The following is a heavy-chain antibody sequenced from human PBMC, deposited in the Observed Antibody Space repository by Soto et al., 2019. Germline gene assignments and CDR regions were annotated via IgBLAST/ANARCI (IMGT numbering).Heavy chain of an antibody. Sequence: PGGSLRLSCAASGFTFSNAWMSWVRQAPGKGLEWVGRIKSKTDGGTTDYAAPVKGRFTISRDDSKNTLYLQMNSLKTEDTAVYYCTTDHRPLGVPSPYWGQGTLVTVSS. D-gene: IGHD3-10*01. J-gene: IGHJ4*02. CDR1: GFTFSNAW. CDR3: TTDHRPLGVPSPY. CDR2: IKSKTDGGTT. V-gene: IGHV3-15*01.